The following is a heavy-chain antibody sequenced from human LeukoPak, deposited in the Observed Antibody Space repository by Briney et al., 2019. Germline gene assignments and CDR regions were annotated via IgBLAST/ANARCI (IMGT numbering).Heavy chain of an antibody. J-gene: IGHJ4*02. CDR2: ISGSGGST. Sequence: GGSLRLSCAASGFTFSDYYMSWIRQAPGKGLEWVSAISGSGGSTYYADSVKGRFTISRDNSKNTLYLQMNSLRAEDTAVYYCAKGDEVVVITYFDYWGQGTLVTVSS. CDR1: GFTFSDYY. CDR3: AKGDEVVVITYFDY. V-gene: IGHV3-23*01. D-gene: IGHD3-22*01.